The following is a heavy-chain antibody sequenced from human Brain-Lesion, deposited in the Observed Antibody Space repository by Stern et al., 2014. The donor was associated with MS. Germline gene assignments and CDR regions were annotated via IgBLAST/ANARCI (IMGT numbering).Heavy chain of an antibody. Sequence: EVQLVESGGGLVQPGGSLRLSCAGSGFSLSSYWMSWVRPAPGKGPELVATIKQDGSETYYVVSVKGRFTISRDNSKNSVFLQMNSLRVDDTSVYYCARDCGSGSCYQTQYYYGVDVWGQGTTVIVSS. CDR3: ARDCGSGSCYQTQYYYGVDV. D-gene: IGHD2-15*01. V-gene: IGHV3-7*01. J-gene: IGHJ6*02. CDR2: IKQDGSET. CDR1: GFSLSSYW.